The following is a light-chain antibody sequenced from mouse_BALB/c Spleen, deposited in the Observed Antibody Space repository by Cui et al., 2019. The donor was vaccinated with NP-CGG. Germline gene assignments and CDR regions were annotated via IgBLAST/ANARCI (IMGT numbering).Light chain of an antibody. CDR3: ALWYSNHWV. V-gene: IGLV1*01. Sequence: AVVAPQSALTTSPGETVTFTCRSSTGAVTTSNYANWVQEKPDHLFTGLIGGTNNRAPGVPARFSGSLIGDKAALTITGTQTEDEAIYFCALWYSNHWVFGGGTKLTVL. CDR1: TGAVTTSNY. J-gene: IGLJ1*01. CDR2: GTN.